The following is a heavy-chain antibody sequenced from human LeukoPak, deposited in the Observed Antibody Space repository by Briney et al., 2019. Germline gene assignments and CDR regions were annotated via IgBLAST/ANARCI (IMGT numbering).Heavy chain of an antibody. CDR1: GYTFTSYA. Sequence: ASVKVSCKASGYTFTSYAISWVRQAPGQGLEWMGWISAYSGNTNYAQKLQGRVTMTTDTSTSTAYMELRSLRSDDTAVYYCARVYEATNHFDYWGQGTLVTVSS. J-gene: IGHJ4*02. CDR3: ARVYEATNHFDY. D-gene: IGHD5-12*01. CDR2: ISAYSGNT. V-gene: IGHV1-18*01.